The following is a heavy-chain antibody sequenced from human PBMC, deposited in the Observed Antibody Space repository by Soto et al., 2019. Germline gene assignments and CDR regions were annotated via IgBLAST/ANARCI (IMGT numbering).Heavy chain of an antibody. D-gene: IGHD1-1*01. V-gene: IGHV1-69*12. CDR2: IIPIFGTA. CDR3: ARGYRSGTQTYYFDY. J-gene: IGHJ4*02. Sequence: QVQLVQSGAEVKKPGSSVKVSCKASGGTFSSYAISLVRQAPGQGLEWMGGIIPIFGTANYAQKFQGRVTITVDESTSTAYMELSSLRSEDTAVYYCARGYRSGTQTYYFDYWGQGTLVTVSS. CDR1: GGTFSSYA.